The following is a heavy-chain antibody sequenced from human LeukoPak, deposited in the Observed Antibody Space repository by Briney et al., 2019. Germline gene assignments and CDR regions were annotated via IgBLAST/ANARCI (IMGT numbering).Heavy chain of an antibody. CDR1: GFTFSSYW. CDR3: ARSGYDFCSGYPLSYYYYMDV. V-gene: IGHV3-7*01. Sequence: GGSLRLSCAASGFTFSSYWMSWVRQAPGKGLEWVANIKQDGSEKYYVDSVKGRFTISRDNAKNSLYLEMNSLRAEDTAVYYCARSGYDFCSGYPLSYYYYMDVWGKGTTVTVSS. D-gene: IGHD3-3*01. J-gene: IGHJ6*03. CDR2: IKQDGSEK.